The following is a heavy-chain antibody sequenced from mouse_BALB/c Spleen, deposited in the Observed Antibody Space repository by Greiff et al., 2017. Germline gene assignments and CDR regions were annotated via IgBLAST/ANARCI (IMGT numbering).Heavy chain of an antibody. Sequence: EAQLQESGAELVKPGASVKLSCTASGFNIKDTYMHWVKQRPEQGLEWIGRIDPANGNTKYDPKFQGKATITADTSSNTAYLQLSSLTSEDTAVYYCARAYYGNYYAMDYWGQGTSVTVSS. J-gene: IGHJ4*01. CDR1: GFNIKDTY. V-gene: IGHV14-3*02. CDR2: IDPANGNT. CDR3: ARAYYGNYYAMDY. D-gene: IGHD2-10*01.